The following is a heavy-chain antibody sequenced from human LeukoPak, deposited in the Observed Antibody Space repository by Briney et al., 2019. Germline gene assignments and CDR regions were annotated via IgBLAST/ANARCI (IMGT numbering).Heavy chain of an antibody. V-gene: IGHV4-39*07. J-gene: IGHJ5*02. CDR3: ARRKSSIVWWFDP. D-gene: IGHD1-26*01. CDR2: INHSGST. Sequence: PSETLSLTCSISGGSISTSSYSWGWIRQPPGKGLEWIGEINHSGSTNYNPSLKSRVTISVDTSKNQFSLKLSSVTAADTAVYYCARRKSSIVWWFDPWGQGTLVTVSS. CDR1: GGSISTSSYS.